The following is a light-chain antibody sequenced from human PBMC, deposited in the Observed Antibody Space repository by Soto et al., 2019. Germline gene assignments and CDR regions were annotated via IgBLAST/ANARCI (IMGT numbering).Light chain of an antibody. CDR3: AAWDDSLNVVV. V-gene: IGLV1-44*01. Sequence: QSVLTQPPSASGTPGQRVTTSCSGSSSNIGSNTVNWYQQLPGTAPKLQIYSNNQRPSGVPDRFSGSKSGTSAALAISGLQSEDEADYYCAAWDDSLNVVVFGGGTKVTVL. CDR2: SNN. J-gene: IGLJ2*01. CDR1: SSNIGSNT.